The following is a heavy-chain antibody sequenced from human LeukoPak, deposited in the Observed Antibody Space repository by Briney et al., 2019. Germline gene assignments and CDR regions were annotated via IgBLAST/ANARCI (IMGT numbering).Heavy chain of an antibody. J-gene: IGHJ3*02. CDR1: GLIVSSNY. CDR3: ARGYITMIRGVMMVRAFDI. D-gene: IGHD3-10*01. Sequence: GSLRLSCAVSGLIVSSNYMSWVRQAPGKGLEWVSVIYSGGNTYYADSVKGRFTISRDNSNNTLYLQMNSLRAEDAAVYYCARGYITMIRGVMMVRAFDIWGQGTMVTVSS. CDR2: IYSGGNT. V-gene: IGHV3-53*01.